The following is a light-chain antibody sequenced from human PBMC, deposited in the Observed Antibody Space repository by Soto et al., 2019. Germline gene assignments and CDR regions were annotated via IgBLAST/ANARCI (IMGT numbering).Light chain of an antibody. V-gene: IGKV3-20*01. CDR2: DAS. CDR1: QSVSSY. J-gene: IGKJ1*01. Sequence: EIVLTQSPGTLSLSPGERATLSCRASQSVSSYLAWYQHKPGQAPRLLIYDASSRATGIPDRFSGSGSGTDFTLTISRLEPEDFAVYYCRQYGGSRWTFGQGTKVDIK. CDR3: RQYGGSRWT.